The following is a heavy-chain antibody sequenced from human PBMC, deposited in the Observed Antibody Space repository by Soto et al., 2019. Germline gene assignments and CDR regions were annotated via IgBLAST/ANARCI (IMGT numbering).Heavy chain of an antibody. CDR2: FYYSEYT. D-gene: IGHD3-9*01. J-gene: IGHJ5*02. CDR1: GGSIGSKTSC. CDR3: ARASIEGYYDILTGYYMDNWFDP. V-gene: IGHV4-39*02. Sequence: PSETLSLTCNVSGGSIGSKTSCWGWIRQPPGKGLEWIATFYYSEYTYYNPSLKSRVTIFVDASKNQFSLKLSSVTAADTAVYYCARASIEGYYDILTGYYMDNWFDPWGQGTLVTVSS.